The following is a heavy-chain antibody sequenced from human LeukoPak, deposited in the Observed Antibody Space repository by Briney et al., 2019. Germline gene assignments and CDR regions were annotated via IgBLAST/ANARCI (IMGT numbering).Heavy chain of an antibody. V-gene: IGHV4-31*03. CDR2: INHSGST. D-gene: IGHD3-16*02. CDR1: GGSISSGGYY. Sequence: SQTLSLTCTVSGGSISSGGYYWSWIRQHPGKGLEWIGEINHSGSTNYNPSLKSRVTISVDTSKNQFSLKLSSVTAADTAVYYCARGPPTLYVWGSHRETIQNDAFDIWGQGTMVTVSS. CDR3: ARGPPTLYVWGSHRETIQNDAFDI. J-gene: IGHJ3*02.